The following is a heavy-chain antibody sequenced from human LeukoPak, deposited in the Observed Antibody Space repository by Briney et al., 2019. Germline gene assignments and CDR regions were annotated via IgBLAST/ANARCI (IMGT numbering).Heavy chain of an antibody. D-gene: IGHD5-24*01. CDR3: ARGPRRDGYNYRAFDI. J-gene: IGHJ3*02. V-gene: IGHV1-2*02. CDR1: GYTFTDYY. CDR2: INPNSGGT. Sequence: GASVKVSCKASGYTFTDYYLHWVRQAPGQGLELMGLINPNSGGTNYAQKFQGRVTMTRDTSISTAYMELSRLRSDDTAVYYCARGPRRDGYNYRAFDIWGQGTMVTVSS.